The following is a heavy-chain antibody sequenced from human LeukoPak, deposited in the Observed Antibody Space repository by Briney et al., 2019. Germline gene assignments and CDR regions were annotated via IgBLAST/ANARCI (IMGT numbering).Heavy chain of an antibody. V-gene: IGHV1-69*13. CDR1: VGTFSSYA. D-gene: IGHD2-21*02. CDR3: AREDCGGDCYYIY. CDR2: IIPIFGTA. J-gene: IGHJ4*02. Sequence: ASVKVSCKASVGTFSSYAISWVRQAPGQGLEWMGGIIPIFGTANYAQKFQGRVTITADESTSTAYMELSSLRSEDTAVYYCAREDCGGDCYYIYWGQGTLVTVSS.